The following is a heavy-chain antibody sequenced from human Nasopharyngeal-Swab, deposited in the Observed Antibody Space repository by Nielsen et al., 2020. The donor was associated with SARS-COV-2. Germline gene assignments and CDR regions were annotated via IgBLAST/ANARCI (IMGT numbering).Heavy chain of an antibody. D-gene: IGHD6-6*01. CDR2: ISAYNGNT. Sequence: ASVKVSCKASGYTFTSYGISWVRQAPGQGLEWMGWISAYNGNTNYAQKLHGRATMTTDTSTSTAYMELRSLRPDDTAVYYCARDFEQFYSSSPSWFDPWGQGTLVTVSS. J-gene: IGHJ5*02. V-gene: IGHV1-18*01. CDR1: GYTFTSYG. CDR3: ARDFEQFYSSSPSWFDP.